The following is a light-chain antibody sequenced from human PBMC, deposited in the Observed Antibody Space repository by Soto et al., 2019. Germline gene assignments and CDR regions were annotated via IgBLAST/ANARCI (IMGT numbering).Light chain of an antibody. V-gene: IGLV1-47*01. Sequence: QSALTQPPSASGTPGQRVTISCSGSSSNVGSNFVYWYQQLPGTAPKLLIYRNDERPSGVPDRFSSSKSGTSSSLAITGLRSEDEGDYYCASWDHSLTGRWVFGGGTQLTVL. CDR3: ASWDHSLTGRWV. CDR2: RND. J-gene: IGLJ3*02. CDR1: SSNVGSNF.